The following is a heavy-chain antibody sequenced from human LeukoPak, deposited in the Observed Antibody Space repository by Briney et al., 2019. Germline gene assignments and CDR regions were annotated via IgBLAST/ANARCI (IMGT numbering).Heavy chain of an antibody. CDR2: IKQDESEK. V-gene: IGHV3-7*01. J-gene: IGHJ4*02. D-gene: IGHD6-25*01. CDR1: GFSLRNYW. Sequence: PGGSLRLSCVASGFSLRNYWMSWVRQAPGKGLEWVANIKQDESEKYYGDSVKGRFTISRDNAKNSLYLQMNNLRAEDTAVDYCARTLDRSSSRYQAFEYWGQGTLVTVSS. CDR3: ARTLDRSSSRYQAFEY.